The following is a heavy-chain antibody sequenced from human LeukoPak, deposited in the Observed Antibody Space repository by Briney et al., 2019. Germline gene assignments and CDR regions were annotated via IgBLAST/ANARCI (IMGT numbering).Heavy chain of an antibody. J-gene: IGHJ6*03. V-gene: IGHV3-48*04. CDR2: ISSSSSTI. Sequence: PGGSLRLSCAASGFTFSSYSMNWVRQAPGRGLEGVSYISSSSSTIYYADSVKGRFTISRDNAKNSLYLQMNSLRAEDTAVYYCARASYSNYYYLFSYYYMDVWGKGTTVTVSS. D-gene: IGHD4-11*01. CDR3: ARASYSNYYYLFSYYYMDV. CDR1: GFTFSSYS.